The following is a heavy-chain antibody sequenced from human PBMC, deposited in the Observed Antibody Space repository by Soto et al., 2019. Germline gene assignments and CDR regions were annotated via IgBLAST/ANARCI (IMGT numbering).Heavy chain of an antibody. CDR2: MYYGGTT. CDR3: AREAAGFDL. J-gene: IGHJ3*01. CDR1: GFTVSSDH. Sequence: EMQLVETGGGLIQPGGSLRLSCAASGFTVSSDHMSWVRQAPGKGLEWISVMYYGGTTYYADSVQGRFTISRDSSTNTLYLQMTVLRADDTAVYYCAREAAGFDLWGQGTMVTVSS. V-gene: IGHV3-53*02.